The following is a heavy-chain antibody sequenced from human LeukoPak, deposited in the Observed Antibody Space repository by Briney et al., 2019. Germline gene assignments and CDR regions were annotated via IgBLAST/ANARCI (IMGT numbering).Heavy chain of an antibody. CDR2: ISYDGSNK. CDR3: ARDYQHKWYYDFWSGAPENDAFDI. V-gene: IGHV3-30*04. CDR1: GFTFSSYA. D-gene: IGHD3-3*01. Sequence: GGSLRLSCAASGFTFSSYAMHWVRQAPGKGLEWVAVISYDGSNKYYADSVKGRFTISRDNSKNTLYLRMNSLRAEDTAVYYCARDYQHKWYYDFWSGAPENDAFDIWGQGTMVTVSS. J-gene: IGHJ3*02.